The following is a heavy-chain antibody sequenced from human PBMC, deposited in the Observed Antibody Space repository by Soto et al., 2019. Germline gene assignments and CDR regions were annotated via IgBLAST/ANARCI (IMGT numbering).Heavy chain of an antibody. V-gene: IGHV2-5*02. CDR1: GFSLSTSGVG. CDR2: IYWDDDK. CDR3: AHIETFGGDAYNGFDP. D-gene: IGHD3-16*01. J-gene: IGHJ5*02. Sequence: QITLKESGPTLVKPTQTLTLTCTFSGFSLSTSGVGVGWIRQPPGKALEWLALIYWDDDKRYSPSLKSRLTTTKNTSKNNVVLTMTNMALVDTATYSGAHIETFGGDAYNGFDPWVKGPLVTVS.